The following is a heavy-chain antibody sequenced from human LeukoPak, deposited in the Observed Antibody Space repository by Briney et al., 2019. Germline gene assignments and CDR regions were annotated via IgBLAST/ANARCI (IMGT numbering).Heavy chain of an antibody. D-gene: IGHD3-3*01. J-gene: IGHJ5*02. CDR2: IYYSGST. CDR3: ARTHHDFWSGYPNWFDP. Sequence: SETLSLTYTVSGGSISSYYWSWIRQPPGKGLEWIGYIYYSGSTNYNPSLKSRVTISVDTSKNQFSLKLSSVTAADTAVYYCARTHHDFWSGYPNWFDPWGQGTLVTVSS. V-gene: IGHV4-59*01. CDR1: GGSISSYY.